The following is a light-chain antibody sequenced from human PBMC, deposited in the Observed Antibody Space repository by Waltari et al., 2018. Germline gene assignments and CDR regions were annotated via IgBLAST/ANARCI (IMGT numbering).Light chain of an antibody. CDR1: QSISSW. CDR2: KAS. J-gene: IGKJ4*01. Sequence: DIQMTQSPSTLSASVGDRVTITCRASQSISSWLAWYQQKPGKAPKLLIYKASSLESGVPSRFSGSGSGTEFTLTISSLQPEDVALYFCQQYFSRPFSFGGGTKVEIK. CDR3: QQYFSRPFS. V-gene: IGKV1-5*03.